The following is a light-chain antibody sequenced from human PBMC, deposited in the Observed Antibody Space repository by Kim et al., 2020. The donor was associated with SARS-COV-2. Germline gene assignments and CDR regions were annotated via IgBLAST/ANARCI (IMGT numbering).Light chain of an antibody. CDR1: QNINTW. J-gene: IGKJ2*01. CDR3: QQYESPLYT. Sequence: SACVGDIGTSNCRASQNINTWVAWYQQKPEAAPKLLIYKSSYLQSGVPSRFSGGGSGTAFTLTINSLQPDDFATYYCQQYESPLYTFGQGSKLEI. CDR2: KSS. V-gene: IGKV1-5*03.